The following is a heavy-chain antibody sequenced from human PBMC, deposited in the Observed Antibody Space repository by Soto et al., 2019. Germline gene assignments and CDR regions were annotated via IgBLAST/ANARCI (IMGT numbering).Heavy chain of an antibody. CDR3: ARGGNYDYIWGSYRPLDY. J-gene: IGHJ4*02. CDR1: GYTFTSYG. Sequence: GASVKVSCKASGYTFTSYGISWVRQAPGQGLEWMGWISAYNGNTNYAQKLQGRVTMTTDTSTSTAYMELRSLRSDDTAVYYCARGGNYDYIWGSYRPLDYWGQGTLVTVS. D-gene: IGHD3-16*02. V-gene: IGHV1-18*01. CDR2: ISAYNGNT.